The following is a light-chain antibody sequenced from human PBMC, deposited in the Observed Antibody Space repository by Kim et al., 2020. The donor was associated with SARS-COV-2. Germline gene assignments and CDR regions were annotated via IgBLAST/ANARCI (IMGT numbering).Light chain of an antibody. Sequence: QSALTQPASVSGSPGQSITISCTGTSSDVGGYNYVSWYQQHPGKAPKLMIYDVGKRPSGVSNRFSGSKSGNTASLTISGLQAEDEADYYCSSYTSSTTLGVFGGGTQLTVL. CDR3: SSYTSSTTLGV. CDR2: DVG. CDR1: SSDVGGYNY. J-gene: IGLJ3*02. V-gene: IGLV2-14*01.